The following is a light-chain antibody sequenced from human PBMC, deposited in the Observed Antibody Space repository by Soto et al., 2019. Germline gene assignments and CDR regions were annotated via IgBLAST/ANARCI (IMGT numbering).Light chain of an antibody. Sequence: VVLTQSPGTLSLSPGEGGTLSCRARQSVSSNYLAWYQQKPGQAPRLLIYGGSRRATGIPARFSGGGSGTDFTLTISRLAPEDVAVYFCQCQQFGISPVYTFGQGTKLEIK. CDR1: QSVSSNY. J-gene: IGKJ2*01. CDR2: GGS. V-gene: IGKV3-20*01. CDR3: QQFGISPVYT.